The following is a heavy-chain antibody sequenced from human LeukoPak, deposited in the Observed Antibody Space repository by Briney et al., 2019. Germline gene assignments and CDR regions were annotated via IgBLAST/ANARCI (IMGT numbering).Heavy chain of an antibody. D-gene: IGHD5-18*01. J-gene: IGHJ4*02. CDR2: INHSGST. Sequence: SETLSLTCAVYGGSFSGYYWSWIRQPPGKGLEWIGEINHSGSTNYNPSLKSRVTISVDTSKNQFSLKLSSVTAADTAVYYCARGRGYGYGPGDRPFDYWGQGTLVTVSS. V-gene: IGHV4-34*01. CDR3: ARGRGYGYGPGDRPFDY. CDR1: GGSFSGYY.